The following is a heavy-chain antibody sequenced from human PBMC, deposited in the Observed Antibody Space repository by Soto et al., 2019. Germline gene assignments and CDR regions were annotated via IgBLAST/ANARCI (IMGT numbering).Heavy chain of an antibody. CDR3: AREAWLGVASDI. J-gene: IGHJ3*02. Sequence: QVQLQQWGAGLLKPSETLSLTCAVYGGSFSGYYWSWIRQPPGKGLEWIGEINHSGSTNYNPSLKSRVTISVDTSKNQFSLKLSSVTAADTAVYYCAREAWLGVASDIWGQGTMVTVSS. CDR2: INHSGST. V-gene: IGHV4-34*01. CDR1: GGSFSGYY. D-gene: IGHD6-19*01.